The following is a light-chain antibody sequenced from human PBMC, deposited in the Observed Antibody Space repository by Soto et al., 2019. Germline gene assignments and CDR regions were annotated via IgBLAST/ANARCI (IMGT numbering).Light chain of an antibody. CDR2: GAS. CDR3: QQYNNWPPIT. CDR1: QSVSSN. Sequence: EIVMTQSPATLSVSPGERATLSCRASQSVSSNLAWYQQKPGQAPRLLIYGASTRATDIPARFSGSGSGTEFTLTISSLQSEDFAVYSCQQYNNWPPITFGQGTRLEIK. J-gene: IGKJ5*01. V-gene: IGKV3-15*01.